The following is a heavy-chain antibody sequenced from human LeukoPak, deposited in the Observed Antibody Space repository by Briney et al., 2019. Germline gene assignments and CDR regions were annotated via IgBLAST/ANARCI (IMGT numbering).Heavy chain of an antibody. Sequence: SETLSLTCAVYGGSFSGYYWSWIRQPPGKGLEWIGEINHSGSTNYNPSLKSRVTISVDTSKNQFSLKLSSVTAADTAVYYCALPSIAARLAFDYWGQGTLVTVSS. D-gene: IGHD6-6*01. V-gene: IGHV4-34*01. CDR2: INHSGST. CDR3: ALPSIAARLAFDY. CDR1: GGSFSGYY. J-gene: IGHJ4*02.